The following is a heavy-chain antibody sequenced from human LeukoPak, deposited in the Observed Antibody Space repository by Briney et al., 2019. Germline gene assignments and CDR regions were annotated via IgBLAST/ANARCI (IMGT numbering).Heavy chain of an antibody. J-gene: IGHJ4*02. V-gene: IGHV3-30*02. CDR2: IQYDGSEK. CDR3: AREGGTIEIGEFDY. D-gene: IGHD3-16*02. CDR1: GLTFTFSTSG. Sequence: GGSLRLSCAASGLTFTFSTSGIHWGRQAPGKGLGWVAFIQYDGSEKYYADSVKGRCTNSRDNSKNTVYLQMNSLTGEDTAIYYCAREGGTIEIGEFDYWGQGTLVTVSS.